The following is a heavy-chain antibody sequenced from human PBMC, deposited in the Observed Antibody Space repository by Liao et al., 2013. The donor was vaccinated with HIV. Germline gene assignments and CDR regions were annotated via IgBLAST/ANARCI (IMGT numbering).Heavy chain of an antibody. Sequence: QVQLQESGPGLVKPSQTLSLTCTVSGGSISSGSYYWNWIRQPAGKGLEWIGRVYMTGSTNYNPSLKSRVSMSVDKSKNQFSLKLNSVTATDTAVYYCARRDCGGDCYYQFRRAEYFQHWGQGTLVTVSS. CDR3: ARRDCGGDCYYQFRRAEYFQH. V-gene: IGHV4-61*02. CDR1: GGSISSGSYY. J-gene: IGHJ1*01. CDR2: VYMTGST. D-gene: IGHD2-21*01.